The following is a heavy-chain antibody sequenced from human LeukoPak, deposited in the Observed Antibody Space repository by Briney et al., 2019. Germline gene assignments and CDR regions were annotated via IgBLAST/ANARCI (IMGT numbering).Heavy chain of an antibody. CDR1: GNTFTGYY. CDR2: INPNSGGT. J-gene: IGHJ6*03. D-gene: IGHD6-13*01. V-gene: IGHV1-2*02. Sequence: ASVKVSCKASGNTFTGYYMHWVRQAPGQGLEWMGWINPNSGGTNYAQKFQGRVTMTRDTSISTVYMELSRLRSDDTAVYYCARGQQLVAYYYYYYYMDVWGKGTTVTVSS. CDR3: ARGQQLVAYYYYYYYMDV.